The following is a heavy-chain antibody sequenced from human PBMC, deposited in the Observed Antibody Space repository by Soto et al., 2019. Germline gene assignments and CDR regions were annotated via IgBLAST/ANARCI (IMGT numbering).Heavy chain of an antibody. D-gene: IGHD2-2*01. J-gene: IGHJ3*02. V-gene: IGHV4-34*01. CDR2: INHSGST. CDR1: GGSFSGYY. Sequence: KASETLSLTCAVYGGSFSGYYWSWIRQPPGKGLEWIGEINHSGSTNYNPSLKSRVTISVDTSKNQFSLKLSSVTAADTAVYYCARGQLLRDAFDIWGQGTMVTVSS. CDR3: ARGQLLRDAFDI.